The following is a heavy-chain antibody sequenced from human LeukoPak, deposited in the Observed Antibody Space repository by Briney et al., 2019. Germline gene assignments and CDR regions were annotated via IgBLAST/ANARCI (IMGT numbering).Heavy chain of an antibody. D-gene: IGHD6-19*01. CDR3: AGDRGWRLFDY. Sequence: GGSLRLSCAASGFTFSSYAMHWVRQAPGKGLEWVAVISYDGSNKYYADSVKGRFTISRDNSKNTLYLQMNSLRAEDTAVYYCAGDRGWRLFDYWGQGTLVTVSS. CDR2: ISYDGSNK. J-gene: IGHJ4*02. V-gene: IGHV3-30-3*01. CDR1: GFTFSSYA.